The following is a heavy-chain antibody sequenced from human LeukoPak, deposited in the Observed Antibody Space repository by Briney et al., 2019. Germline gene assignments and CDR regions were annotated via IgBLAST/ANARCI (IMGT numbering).Heavy chain of an antibody. J-gene: IGHJ3*02. Sequence: GGSLRLSCAASGFTFSSYWMHWVRQAPGKGLVWLSRVNSDGNITTYADSVRGRFTISRDNAKNTLYLQMNSLRAEDTAVYYCARRGLVPAFDIWGQGTMVSVTS. CDR3: ARRGLVPAFDI. CDR2: VNSDGNIT. D-gene: IGHD3-10*02. CDR1: GFTFSSYW. V-gene: IGHV3-74*01.